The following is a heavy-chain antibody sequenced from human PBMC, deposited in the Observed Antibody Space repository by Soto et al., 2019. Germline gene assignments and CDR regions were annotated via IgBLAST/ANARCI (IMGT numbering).Heavy chain of an antibody. Sequence: GGSLRLSCAASGFTFNHYAMSWVRQAPGKGLEWVSIIIANGGTFYADSVKGRFTISRDNSKNTVNLQMSSLRVEDTAIYYCAKDYTVAADPSSVILFDYWGQGALVTVSS. J-gene: IGHJ4*02. CDR1: GFTFNHYA. CDR2: IIANGGT. V-gene: IGHV3-23*01. D-gene: IGHD2-15*01. CDR3: AKDYTVAADPSSVILFDY.